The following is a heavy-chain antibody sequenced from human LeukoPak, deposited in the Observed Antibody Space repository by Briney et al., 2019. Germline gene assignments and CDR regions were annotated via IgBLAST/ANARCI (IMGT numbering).Heavy chain of an antibody. CDR2: ISWNSGSI. CDR1: GFAFDDYA. D-gene: IGHD3-10*01. V-gene: IGHV3-9*01. J-gene: IGHJ4*02. CDR3: AKGRITMVRAFLDY. Sequence: PGRSLRLSCAASGFAFDDYAMHWVRQAPGKGLEWVSGISWNSGSIGYADSVKGRFTISRDNAKNSLYLQMNSLRAEDTALYYCAKGRITMVRAFLDYWGQGTLVTVPS.